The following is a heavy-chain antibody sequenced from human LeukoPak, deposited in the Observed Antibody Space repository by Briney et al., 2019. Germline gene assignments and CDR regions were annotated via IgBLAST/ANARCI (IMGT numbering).Heavy chain of an antibody. CDR1: DGSINSYY. V-gene: IGHV4-4*07. J-gene: IGHJ4*02. CDR2: MYSSGST. CDR3: ARGGKATVVTM. D-gene: IGHD4-23*01. Sequence: SEALSLTCTVSDGSINSYYWTWIRQSAGKGLEWIGRMYSSGSTNYNPSLKSRVSMSVDTSKNQFSVKLTSVTAADTAVYYCARGGKATVVTMWGQGILVTVSS.